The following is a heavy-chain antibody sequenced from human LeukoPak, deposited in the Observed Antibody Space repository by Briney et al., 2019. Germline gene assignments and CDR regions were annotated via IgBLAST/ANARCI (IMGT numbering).Heavy chain of an antibody. V-gene: IGHV3-23*01. J-gene: IGHJ5*02. CDR3: ARGWIIRYSSSWRGFDP. Sequence: GGSLRLSCAASGFTFSSYAMSWVRQAPGKGLEWVSAISGSGGSTYYADSVKGRFTISRDNSKNTLYLQMNSLRAEDTAVYYCARGWIIRYSSSWRGFDPWGQGTLVTVSS. CDR1: GFTFSSYA. D-gene: IGHD6-13*01. CDR2: ISGSGGST.